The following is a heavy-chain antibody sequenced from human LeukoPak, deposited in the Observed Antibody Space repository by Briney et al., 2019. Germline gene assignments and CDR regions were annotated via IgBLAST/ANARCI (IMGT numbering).Heavy chain of an antibody. J-gene: IGHJ4*02. CDR3: ARAALLWFGELPGEFDY. CDR2: ISAYNGNT. D-gene: IGHD3-10*01. Sequence: ASVKVSCKASGYTFTSYGISWVRQAPGQGLEWMGWISAYNGNTNYAQKLQGRVTMTTDTSTSTAYMELGSLRSDDTAVYYCARAALLWFGELPGEFDYWGQGTLVTVSS. V-gene: IGHV1-18*01. CDR1: GYTFTSYG.